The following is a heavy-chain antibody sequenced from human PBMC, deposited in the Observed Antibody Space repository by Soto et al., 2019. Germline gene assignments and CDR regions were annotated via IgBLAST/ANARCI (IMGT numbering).Heavy chain of an antibody. V-gene: IGHV3-30*18. CDR2: TSYDGSKK. J-gene: IGHJ5*01. CDR3: AKEGQAHCSGDSCFSGWFDS. D-gene: IGHD2-21*01. Sequence: VQLLESGGGVVQPGKSLRLSCVASGFTFRSYAMHWVRQAPGQGLEWVAFTSYDGSKKDYAESVKGRFTVSRGNFESILYLEMNSLRPEDTAVYYCAKEGQAHCSGDSCFSGWFDSWGHGTQVTVSS. CDR1: GFTFRSYA.